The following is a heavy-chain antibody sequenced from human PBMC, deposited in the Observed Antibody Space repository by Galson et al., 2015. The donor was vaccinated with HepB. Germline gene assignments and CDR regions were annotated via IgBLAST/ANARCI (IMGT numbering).Heavy chain of an antibody. D-gene: IGHD6-19*01. V-gene: IGHV3-30*19. J-gene: IGHJ4*02. Sequence: SLRLSCAASGFTFSSYGMHWVRQAPGKGLEWVAVISYDGSNKYYADSVKGRFTISRDNSKNTLYLQMNSLRAEDTAVYYCASLDIGIAVAGGYEGYFDYWGQGTLVTVSS. CDR2: ISYDGSNK. CDR1: GFTFSSYG. CDR3: ASLDIGIAVAGGYEGYFDY.